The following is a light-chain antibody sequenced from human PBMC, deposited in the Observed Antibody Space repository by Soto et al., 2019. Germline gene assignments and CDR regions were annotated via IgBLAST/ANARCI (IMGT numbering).Light chain of an antibody. V-gene: IGKV3-15*01. J-gene: IGKJ2*01. CDR1: QVISSS. Sequence: EIVMTQSPATLSVSLGERATLSCRVSQVISSSLAWYQQKPGQAPRLLIYRASTRATGIPARFSGSGSGTEFTLTISSLQSEDFAVYYCQPYNNWPPSAFGQGTKLEIK. CDR3: QPYNNWPPSA. CDR2: RAS.